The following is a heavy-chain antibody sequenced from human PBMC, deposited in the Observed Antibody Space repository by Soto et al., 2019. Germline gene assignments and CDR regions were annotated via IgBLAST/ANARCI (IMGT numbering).Heavy chain of an antibody. J-gene: IGHJ6*02. D-gene: IGHD6-19*01. CDR1: GFTFSSYG. V-gene: IGHV3-48*02. Sequence: GGSLRLSCAASGFTFSSYGMNWVRQAPGKGLEWVSYISSSSSTIYYADSVKGRFTISRDNAKNSLYLQMNSLRDEDTAVYYCARDKPSGWYYYGMDVWGQGTTVTVSS. CDR3: ARDKPSGWYYYGMDV. CDR2: ISSSSSTI.